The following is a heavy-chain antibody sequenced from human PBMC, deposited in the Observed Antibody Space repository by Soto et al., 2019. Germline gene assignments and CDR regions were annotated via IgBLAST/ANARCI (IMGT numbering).Heavy chain of an antibody. CDR1: GFTVSSNY. V-gene: IGHV3-53*01. CDR2: IYSGGST. J-gene: IGHJ3*02. Sequence: GGSLRLSCAASGFTVSSNYMSWVRQAPGKGLEWVSVIYSGGSTYYADSVKGRFTISRDNSKNTLYLQMNSLRAEDTAVYYCARDPSHDAFDIWGQGTMVTVSS. CDR3: ARDPSHDAFDI.